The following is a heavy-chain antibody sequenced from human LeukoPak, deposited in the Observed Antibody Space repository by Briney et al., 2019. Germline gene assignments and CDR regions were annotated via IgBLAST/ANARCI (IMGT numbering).Heavy chain of an antibody. D-gene: IGHD3-22*01. J-gene: IGHJ2*01. CDR1: GFTFSSYW. CDR3: ASDRYYYDSSGYYSHYWYFDL. V-gene: IGHV3-7*03. CDR2: IKKDGSEN. Sequence: PGGSLRLSCAASGFTFSSYWMSWVRQAPGKGLEWVANIKKDGSENYYVDSVKGRFTISRDNSKSTLYLQMNSLRAEDTAVYYCASDRYYYDSSGYYSHYWYFDLWGRGTLVTVSS.